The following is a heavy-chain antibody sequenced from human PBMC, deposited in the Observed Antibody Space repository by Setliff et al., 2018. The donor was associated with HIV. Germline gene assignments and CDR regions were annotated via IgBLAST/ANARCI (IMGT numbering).Heavy chain of an antibody. CDR2: IKKDGSEI. CDR3: ARDLAY. V-gene: IGHV3-7*03. Sequence: SGGSLRLSCAASGFTFSNFWMDWVRQAPGKGLEWVATIKKDGSEIYYVDSVKGRFTISRDNARTSLYLEMSSLRVEDTAVYLCARDLAYWGQGTLVTVSS. CDR1: GFTFSNFW. J-gene: IGHJ4*02.